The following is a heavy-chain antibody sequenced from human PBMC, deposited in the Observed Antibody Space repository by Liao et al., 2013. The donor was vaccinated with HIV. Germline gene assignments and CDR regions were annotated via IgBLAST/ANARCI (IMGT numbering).Heavy chain of an antibody. D-gene: IGHD3-16*01. CDR1: GVSISSYY. CDR2: ISDSGST. J-gene: IGHJ2*01. Sequence: QVQLQESGPGLVKPSETLSLTCTVSGVSISSYYWSWIRQPPGKALEWIGYISDSGSTNYNPSLKSRIAISLDMSKKRFSLKLNSVTAADTAAYYCAASGGPYWYFNLWGRGTLVTVSS. CDR3: AASGGPYWYFNL. V-gene: IGHV4-59*13.